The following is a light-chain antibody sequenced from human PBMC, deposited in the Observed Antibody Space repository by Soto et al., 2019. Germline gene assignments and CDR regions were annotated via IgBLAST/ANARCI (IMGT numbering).Light chain of an antibody. Sequence: EIVMTQSPATLSVSPGERATLSCRSSQSVSSNLAWYQQKPGQAPRLLTYDASSRATGIPDRFSGSGSGTDFTLTISRLEPEDFAVYYCQQYGNSPLTFGGGTKVDI. CDR1: QSVSSN. CDR3: QQYGNSPLT. V-gene: IGKV3-20*01. J-gene: IGKJ4*01. CDR2: DAS.